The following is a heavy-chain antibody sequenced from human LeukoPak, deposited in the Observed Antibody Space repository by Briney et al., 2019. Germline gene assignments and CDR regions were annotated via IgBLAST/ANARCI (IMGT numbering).Heavy chain of an antibody. D-gene: IGHD1-26*01. Sequence: GSLRLSCAASGFTFSSYSMNWVRQAPGKGLEWVSSISSSSSYIYYADSVKGRFTISRDNAKNSLYLQMNSLRAEDTAVYYCASGGSYRSPFDYWGQGTLVTVSS. CDR1: GFTFSSYS. CDR2: ISSSSSYI. J-gene: IGHJ4*02. V-gene: IGHV3-21*01. CDR3: ASGGSYRSPFDY.